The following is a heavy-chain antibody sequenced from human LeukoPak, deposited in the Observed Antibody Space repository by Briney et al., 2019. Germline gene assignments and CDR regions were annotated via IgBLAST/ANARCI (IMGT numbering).Heavy chain of an antibody. Sequence: GGSLRLSCAASGFTFSSYAMSWVRQAPGKGLEWVSAISGSGGSTYYADSVKGRFTISRDNSKNTLYLQMNSLRAEDTAIYYCAKGYCSSTSCYEGHFDYWGQGTLVTVSS. D-gene: IGHD2-2*01. CDR1: GFTFSSYA. V-gene: IGHV3-23*01. CDR2: ISGSGGST. J-gene: IGHJ4*02. CDR3: AKGYCSSTSCYEGHFDY.